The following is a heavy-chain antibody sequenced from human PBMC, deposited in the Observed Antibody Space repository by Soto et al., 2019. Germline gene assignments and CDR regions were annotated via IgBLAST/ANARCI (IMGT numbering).Heavy chain of an antibody. V-gene: IGHV1-69*06. CDR1: GGTFSSYA. D-gene: IGHD3-3*01. CDR2: IIPIFGTA. Sequence: SVRVSCKACGGTFSSYAISWVGQAGGQGLEWMGGIIPIFGTANYAQKFQGRVTITADKSTSTAYMELSSLRSEDTAVYYCARDLMFWSRPLGMDGWGQGTTVTVSS. CDR3: ARDLMFWSRPLGMDG. J-gene: IGHJ6*02.